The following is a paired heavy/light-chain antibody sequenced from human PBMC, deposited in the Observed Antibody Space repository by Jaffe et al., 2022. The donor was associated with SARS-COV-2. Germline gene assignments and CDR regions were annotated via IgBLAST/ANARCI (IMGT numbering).Heavy chain of an antibody. Sequence: EVQVVESGGGLVQPGGSLRLSCAASGFTFNTYEMNWVRQAPGQGLEWVSYMSSSGTTIYYADSVKGRFTISRDNAKNSLFLQMNSLRAEDTAVYYCATRRDCGGDCYSELWGQGTLVTVSS. V-gene: IGHV3-48*03. CDR1: GFTFNTYE. CDR3: ATRRDCGGDCYSEL. D-gene: IGHD2-21*02. J-gene: IGHJ4*02. CDR2: MSSSGTTI.
Light chain of an antibody. Sequence: SYELTQPPSVSVSPGQTARITCSGDALPKQYVFWYQEKPGQAPVLVIFKDTERPSGIPERFSGSSSGTTATLTISGVQAEDEADYYCQSADSSDSYSWVFGGGTKLTVL. V-gene: IGLV3-25*03. CDR2: KDT. CDR3: QSADSSDSYSWV. CDR1: ALPKQY. J-gene: IGLJ3*02.